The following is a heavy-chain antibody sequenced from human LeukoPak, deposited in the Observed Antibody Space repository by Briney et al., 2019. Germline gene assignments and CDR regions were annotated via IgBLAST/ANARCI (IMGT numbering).Heavy chain of an antibody. Sequence: GGSLRLSCAASGFTFSSYAMSWVRQAPGKGLEWVSAISGSGGSAYYADSVKGRFTISRDNSKNTLYLQMNSLRAEDTAVYYCAKGGEWLRHFDYWGQGTLVTVPS. CDR1: GFTFSSYA. CDR3: AKGGEWLRHFDY. J-gene: IGHJ4*02. D-gene: IGHD5-12*01. V-gene: IGHV3-23*01. CDR2: ISGSGGSA.